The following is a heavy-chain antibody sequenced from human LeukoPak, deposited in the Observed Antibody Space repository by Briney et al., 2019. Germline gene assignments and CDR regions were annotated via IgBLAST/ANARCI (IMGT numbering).Heavy chain of an antibody. CDR2: IYHSGST. V-gene: IGHV4-30-2*01. CDR1: GGSISSGGYS. Sequence: SRTRSLTWAFSGGSISSGGYSWSGFRQPPGKGLEWIGYIYHSGSTYYNPSLKSRVTISVDRSMNQLSLKLSSVTAADTAVYYCARVAVNWFDPWGQGTLVTVSS. D-gene: IGHD4-17*01. CDR3: ARVAVNWFDP. J-gene: IGHJ5*02.